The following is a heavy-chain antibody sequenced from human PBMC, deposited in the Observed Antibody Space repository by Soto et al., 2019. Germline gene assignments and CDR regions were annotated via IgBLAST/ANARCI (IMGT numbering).Heavy chain of an antibody. V-gene: IGHV3-53*02. J-gene: IGHJ4*02. D-gene: IGHD1-26*01. CDR1: GFTVSGNY. CDR3: ARGREQGDY. Sequence: EVQLVETGGGLIQPGGSLRLSCAASGFTVSGNYMSWVRQPPGKGLEWVSLIYVDGTTYYADSVKGRFTISRDNSKNTLFLQMNSLRVEDTAVYYCARGREQGDYWGQGTLVTVSS. CDR2: IYVDGTT.